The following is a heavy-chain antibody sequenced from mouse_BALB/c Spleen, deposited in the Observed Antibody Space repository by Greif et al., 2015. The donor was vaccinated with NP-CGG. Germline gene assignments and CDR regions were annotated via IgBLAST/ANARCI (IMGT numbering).Heavy chain of an antibody. V-gene: IGHV2-9*02. D-gene: IGHD2-4*01. Sequence: QVQLQQPGPGLVAPSQSLSITCTVSGFSLTSYGVHWVRQPPGKGLEWLGVIWAGGSTNYNSALMSRLSISKDNSKSQVFLKMNSLQTDDTAMYYRARERSMITYYFDYWGQGTTLTVSS. J-gene: IGHJ2*01. CDR3: ARERSMITYYFDY. CDR1: GFSLTSYG. CDR2: IWAGGST.